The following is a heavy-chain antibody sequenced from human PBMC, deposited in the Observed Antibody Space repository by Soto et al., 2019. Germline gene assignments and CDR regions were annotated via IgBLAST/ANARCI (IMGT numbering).Heavy chain of an antibody. CDR1: GGSFSGYY. D-gene: IGHD3-10*01. Sequence: SETLSLTCAVYGGSFSGYYWSWIRQPPGKGLEWIGEINHSGSTNYNPSIKSRVTISVDTSKNQFSLKLSSVTAADTAVYYCARGIWFGELAYYYYGMDVWGQGTTVTVSS. CDR2: INHSGST. CDR3: ARGIWFGELAYYYYGMDV. J-gene: IGHJ6*02. V-gene: IGHV4-34*01.